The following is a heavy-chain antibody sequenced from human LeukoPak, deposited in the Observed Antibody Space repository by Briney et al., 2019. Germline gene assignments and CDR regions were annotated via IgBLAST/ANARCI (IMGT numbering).Heavy chain of an antibody. Sequence: ASVKVSCKASGYTFTSYYMHWVRQATGQGLEWMGIINPSGGSTSYAQKFQGRVTMTRDMSTSTVYMELSSLRSEDTAVYYCARDFGVVNANYYYYYMDVWGKGTTVTVSS. CDR2: INPSGGST. V-gene: IGHV1-46*01. CDR3: ARDFGVVNANYYYYYMDV. D-gene: IGHD3-3*01. J-gene: IGHJ6*03. CDR1: GYTFTSYY.